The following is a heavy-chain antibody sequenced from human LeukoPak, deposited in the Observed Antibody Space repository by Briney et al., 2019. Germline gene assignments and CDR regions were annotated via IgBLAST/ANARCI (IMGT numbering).Heavy chain of an antibody. CDR1: GFIFSNDA. D-gene: IGHD3-22*01. CDR3: ARLPTFYYDSSHYHYDY. V-gene: IGHV3-33*01. Sequence: PGGSLRLSCAASGFIFSNDAMHWVRQAPGKGLEWVAFIWFDGSNKHYADSVKGRFAISRDKSKNTLYLQMNSLRAEDTAVYYCARLPTFYYDSSHYHYDYWGQGTLVTVSS. J-gene: IGHJ4*02. CDR2: IWFDGSNK.